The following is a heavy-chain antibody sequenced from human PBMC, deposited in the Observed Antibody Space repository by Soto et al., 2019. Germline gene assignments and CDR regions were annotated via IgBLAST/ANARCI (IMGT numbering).Heavy chain of an antibody. Sequence: QVQLQESGPGLVKPSQTLSLTCTVSGGSISSGGYYWSWIRQHPGKGLEWIGYIYYSGSTYYNPSIKSRVTISVDTSKTQFSLKLSSVTAADTAGYYCARVRELRTYYFDYWGQGTLVTVSS. D-gene: IGHD1-26*01. J-gene: IGHJ4*02. CDR2: IYYSGST. V-gene: IGHV4-31*03. CDR1: GGSISSGGYY. CDR3: ARVRELRTYYFDY.